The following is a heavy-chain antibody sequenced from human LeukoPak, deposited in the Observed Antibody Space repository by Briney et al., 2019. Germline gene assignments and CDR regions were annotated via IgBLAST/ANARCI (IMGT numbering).Heavy chain of an antibody. J-gene: IGHJ4*02. CDR1: GYSFTNCW. D-gene: IGHD3-22*01. CDR2: IYPDDSDT. CDR3: ARHSSYYDSSGYYWLDY. Sequence: GESLKISCKGSGYSFTNCWIGWVRQMPGKGLEWMGIIYPDDSDTRYSPSFQGQVTMSADKSISTAHLQWSSLKASDTAMYYCARHSSYYDSSGYYWLDYWGQGTLVTVSS. V-gene: IGHV5-51*01.